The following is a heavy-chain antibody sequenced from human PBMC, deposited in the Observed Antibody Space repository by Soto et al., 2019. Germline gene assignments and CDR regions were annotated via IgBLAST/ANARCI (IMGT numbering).Heavy chain of an antibody. CDR3: VRDSHGDY. CDR2: IDHDGST. J-gene: IGHJ4*02. Sequence: EVQLVESGGGLVQPGGSLRLSCAASGFTFRNYWMHWVRQAPGKGLAWVARIDHDGSTDYAGSVRGRFTVSRDNAENMLYLQMNSLRDDDTALYYCVRDSHGDYWGQVTLVTVSS. CDR1: GFTFRNYW. V-gene: IGHV3-74*01.